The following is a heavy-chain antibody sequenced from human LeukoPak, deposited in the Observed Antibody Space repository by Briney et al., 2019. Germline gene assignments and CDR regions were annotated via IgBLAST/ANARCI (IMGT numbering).Heavy chain of an antibody. D-gene: IGHD3-22*01. CDR2: INSDGSST. Sequence: GGSLRLSCAASGFTFSSYWMHWVRQAPGKGLVWVSRINSDGSSTSYADSVKGRFTISRDNAKNTLYLQMNSLRAEDTAVYYCARDWGTYYYDSSGQSPAFQHWGQGTLVTVSS. J-gene: IGHJ1*01. CDR1: GFTFSSYW. CDR3: ARDWGTYYYDSSGQSPAFQH. V-gene: IGHV3-74*01.